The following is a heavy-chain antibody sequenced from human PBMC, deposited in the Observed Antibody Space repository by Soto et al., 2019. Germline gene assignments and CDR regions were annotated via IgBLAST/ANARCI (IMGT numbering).Heavy chain of an antibody. CDR2: IWYDGSNK. V-gene: IGHV3-33*01. Sequence: QVQLVESGGGVVRPGRSLRLSCAASGFTFSSYGMHWVRQAPGKGLEWVAVIWYDGSNKYYADSVKGRFTISRDNSKNTLYLQMNSLRAEDTAVYYCARESPGYGMDAWGQGTTVTVSS. CDR1: GFTFSSYG. J-gene: IGHJ6*02. CDR3: ARESPGYGMDA.